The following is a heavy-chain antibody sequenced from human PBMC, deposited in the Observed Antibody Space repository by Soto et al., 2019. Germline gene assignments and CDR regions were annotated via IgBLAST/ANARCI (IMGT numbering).Heavy chain of an antibody. Sequence: EVQLLESGGGLVQPGGSLRLSGAASGFPFGRSAMSWVRQAPGMGLEWVSTIISDTARTHYADSVKGRFTISSDSSKNTMFLQMNSLRAADTAVYYCATQDCSGAACAPPGWGQGTLVTVSS. D-gene: IGHD2-15*01. J-gene: IGHJ4*02. CDR1: GFPFGRSA. V-gene: IGHV3-23*01. CDR2: IISDTART. CDR3: ATQDCSGAACAPPG.